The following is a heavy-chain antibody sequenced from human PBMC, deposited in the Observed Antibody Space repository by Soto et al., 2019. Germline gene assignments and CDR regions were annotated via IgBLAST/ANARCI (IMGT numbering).Heavy chain of an antibody. CDR2: IYYNGST. V-gene: IGHV4-59*01. CDR1: GGSISGYY. Sequence: SETLSLTCTVSGGSISGYYWSWIRQPPGMGLEWIGYIYYNGSTNYDPSLKSRVTISVDTSKNQFSLKLSSVTAADTAVYYCARTYYDFWSGYWRWFDPWGQGTLVTVSS. J-gene: IGHJ5*02. D-gene: IGHD3-3*01. CDR3: ARTYYDFWSGYWRWFDP.